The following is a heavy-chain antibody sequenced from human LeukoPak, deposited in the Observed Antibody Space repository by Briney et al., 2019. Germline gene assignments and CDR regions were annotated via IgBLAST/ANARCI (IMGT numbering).Heavy chain of an antibody. Sequence: GDSLKISCKGSGYSFTSYWISWGRQMPGKGLEWMGRNAPSASYTNYSPCFAGLVSISADKSIRTAYLQWSSLKASDTAMYYCARRDALFDYWGQGTLVTVSS. D-gene: IGHD2-21*02. CDR2: NAPSASYT. CDR1: GYSFTSYW. J-gene: IGHJ4*02. CDR3: ARRDALFDY. V-gene: IGHV5-10-1*01.